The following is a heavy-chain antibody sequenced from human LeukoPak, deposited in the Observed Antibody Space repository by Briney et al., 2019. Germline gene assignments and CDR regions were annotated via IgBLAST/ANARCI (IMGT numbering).Heavy chain of an antibody. CDR3: ARVVAAAGTVGLLDY. CDR1: GGSISSGGYS. CDR2: IDHRGRT. Sequence: SQTLSPTCALLGGSISSGGYSWSWIRQPPGKGLEWLGDIDHRGRTYHNPSLKSRVTRSVDRSKNQSSLKLSSVTAADTAVYYCARVVAAAGTVGLLDYWGEGTLVTVSS. D-gene: IGHD6-13*01. J-gene: IGHJ4*02. V-gene: IGHV4-30-2*01.